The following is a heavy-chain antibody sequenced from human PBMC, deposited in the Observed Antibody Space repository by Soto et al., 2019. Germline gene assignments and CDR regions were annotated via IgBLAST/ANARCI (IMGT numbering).Heavy chain of an antibody. D-gene: IGHD2-15*01. CDR3: AREWSYYYLDV. J-gene: IGHJ6*03. CDR1: GFTFSSYG. V-gene: IGHV3-33*01. CDR2: IWYDGSNK. Sequence: GGSLRLSCAASGFTFSSYGMHWVRQAPGKGLEWVAVIWYDGSNKYYADSVKGRFTISRDNSKNTLYLQMNSLRAEDTAVYYCAREWSYYYLDVWGKGTTVTVSS.